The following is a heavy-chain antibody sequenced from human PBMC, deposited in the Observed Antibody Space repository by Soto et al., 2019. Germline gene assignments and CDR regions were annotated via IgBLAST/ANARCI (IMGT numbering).Heavy chain of an antibody. Sequence: QLQLQESGSGLVKPSQTLSLTCAVSGGPISRGGYSWSWIRQPPGKGLEWIGYIYHSGSTYYNPSLKSRVTISVDRSKNQFSLKLSSVTAADTAVYYCSSGWYIDAGYYYGMDVWGQGTTVTVSS. CDR1: GGPISRGGYS. V-gene: IGHV4-30-2*01. J-gene: IGHJ6*02. CDR2: IYHSGST. CDR3: SSGWYIDAGYYYGMDV. D-gene: IGHD6-19*01.